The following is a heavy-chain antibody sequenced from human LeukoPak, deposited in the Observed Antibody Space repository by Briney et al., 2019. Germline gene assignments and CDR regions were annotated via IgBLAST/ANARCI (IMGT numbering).Heavy chain of an antibody. CDR1: GGSISSTTSY. V-gene: IGHV4-39*01. J-gene: IGHJ4*02. CDR3: ARHGSTDYFDY. D-gene: IGHD2-2*03. Sequence: PSETLSLTCAVSGGSISSTTSYWGWIRQPPGKGLEWIGRIYYSGSTFYNPSLKSRVTISVDTSKNQLSLRLSSVTAADTAVYYCARHGSTDYFDYWGQGTLVTVSS. CDR2: IYYSGST.